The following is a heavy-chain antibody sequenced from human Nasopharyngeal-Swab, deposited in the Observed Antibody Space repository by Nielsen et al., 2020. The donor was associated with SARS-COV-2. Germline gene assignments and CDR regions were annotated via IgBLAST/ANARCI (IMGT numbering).Heavy chain of an antibody. CDR1: GYTFTGYY. J-gene: IGHJ3*02. CDR3: ASSSMADDAFDI. Sequence: ASVKVSCKASGYTFTGYYMHWVRQAPGQGLEWMGWINPNSGGTNYAQKFQGRVTMTRDTSISTAYMELSRLRSDDTAAYYCASSSMADDAFDIWGQGTMVTVSS. CDR2: INPNSGGT. D-gene: IGHD5-24*01. V-gene: IGHV1-2*02.